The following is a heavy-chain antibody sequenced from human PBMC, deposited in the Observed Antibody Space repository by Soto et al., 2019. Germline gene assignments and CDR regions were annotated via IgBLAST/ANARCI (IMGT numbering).Heavy chain of an antibody. CDR3: AKDAVKYFYGSGSYATTFSYGMDV. CDR1: GFTFSSYA. CDR2: ISGSGGRT. V-gene: IGHV3-23*01. J-gene: IGHJ6*02. D-gene: IGHD3-10*01. Sequence: GSLRLSCAASGFTFSSYAMTWVRQAPGKGLEWVSAISGSGGRTYYADSVKGRFTISRDNSKNTPYLQMNSLRAEDTAVYYCAKDAVKYFYGSGSYATTFSYGMDVWGQGTTVTVSS.